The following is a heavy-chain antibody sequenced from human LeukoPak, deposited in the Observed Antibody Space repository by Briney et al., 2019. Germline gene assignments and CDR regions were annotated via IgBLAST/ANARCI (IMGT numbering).Heavy chain of an antibody. CDR2: INPNSGGT. Sequence: ASVKVSCKASGYTLTAYYIHWVRHAPGQGLEWMGWINPNSGGTNYEQKFQGRVTMTRDSSISTAYMELSRLRSDDTAVYYCARGGEAHYYDSSGYYFFDYWGQGTLVTVSS. CDR1: GYTLTAYY. V-gene: IGHV1-2*02. J-gene: IGHJ4*02. D-gene: IGHD3-22*01. CDR3: ARGGEAHYYDSSGYYFFDY.